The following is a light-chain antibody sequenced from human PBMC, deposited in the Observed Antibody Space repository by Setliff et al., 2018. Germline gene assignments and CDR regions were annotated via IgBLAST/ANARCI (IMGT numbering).Light chain of an antibody. CDR1: SSDVGGYNF. Sequence: QSALAQPASVSGSPGQSITISCTGTSSDVGGYNFVSWYQQHPGKAPKVMIYEVTNRPSGVSNRFSGSKSGSTASLTISGLQAEDEADYYCSSYTSSGSYVFGTGTKVTVL. CDR2: EVT. CDR3: SSYTSSGSYV. V-gene: IGLV2-14*01. J-gene: IGLJ1*01.